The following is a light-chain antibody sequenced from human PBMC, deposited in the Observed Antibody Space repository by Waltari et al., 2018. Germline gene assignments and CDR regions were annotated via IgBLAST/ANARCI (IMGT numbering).Light chain of an antibody. V-gene: IGLV2-11*01. J-gene: IGLJ2*01. Sequence: QSALTQPRSVSGSPGQSVTISRTGTSSDVGGYDYVSWYQHHPGKAPKPMICDVTKRPSGVPDRFSGSKSGNTASLTISGLQAEDEADYYCCSYAGSYTHVVFGGGTKLTVL. CDR1: SSDVGGYDY. CDR2: DVT. CDR3: CSYAGSYTHVV.